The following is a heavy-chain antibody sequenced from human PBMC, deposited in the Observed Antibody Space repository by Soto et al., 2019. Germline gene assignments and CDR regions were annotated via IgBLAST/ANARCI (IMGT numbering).Heavy chain of an antibody. D-gene: IGHD1-26*01. Sequence: ASVKVSCQASRYTFTSYDINWVRQATGQGLEWMGWMNPNSGNTGYAQKFQGRVTMTRNTSISTAYMELSSLRSEDTAVYYSARGGGSYYAFDIWGQGTMVTVSS. J-gene: IGHJ3*02. CDR2: MNPNSGNT. V-gene: IGHV1-8*02. CDR3: ARGGGSYYAFDI. CDR1: RYTFTSYD.